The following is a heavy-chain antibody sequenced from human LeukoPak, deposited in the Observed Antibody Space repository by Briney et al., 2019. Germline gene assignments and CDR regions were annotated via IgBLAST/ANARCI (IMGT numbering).Heavy chain of an antibody. D-gene: IGHD5-12*01. CDR3: ARDRSGYDLFPQYYYYYYMDV. CDR2: IKQDGSEK. V-gene: IGHV3-7*01. J-gene: IGHJ6*03. CDR1: GFTFSSYW. Sequence: GGSLRLSCAASGFTFSSYWMSWVRQAPGKGLEWVANIKQDGSEKYYVDSVKGRFTISRDNAKNSLYLQMNSLRAEDTAVYYCARDRSGYDLFPQYYYYYYMDVWGKGTTVTISS.